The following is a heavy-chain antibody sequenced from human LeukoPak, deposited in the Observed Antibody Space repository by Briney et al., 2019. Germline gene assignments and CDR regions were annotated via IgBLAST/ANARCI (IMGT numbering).Heavy chain of an antibody. CDR2: IYYGGST. CDR3: ASTYYDILTGPRAFDI. CDR1: GGSISSGDYY. V-gene: IGHV4-30-4*01. Sequence: SETLSLTCTVSGGSISSGDYYWSWIRQPPGKGLEWIGYIYYGGSTYYNPSLKSRVTISVDTSKNQFSLKLSSVTAADTAVYYCASTYYDILTGPRAFDIWGQGTMVTVSS. J-gene: IGHJ3*02. D-gene: IGHD3-9*01.